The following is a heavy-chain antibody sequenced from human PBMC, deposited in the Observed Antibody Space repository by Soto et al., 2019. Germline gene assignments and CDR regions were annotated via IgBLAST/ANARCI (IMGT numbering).Heavy chain of an antibody. J-gene: IGHJ4*02. CDR3: ARSYGGNSGTFDF. V-gene: IGHV4-34*01. CDR2: INHSGST. D-gene: IGHD4-17*01. CDR1: GRSFSGYY. Sequence: QVQLQQWGAGLLRPSEALSLTCAVYGRSFSGYYWSWIRQPPGKGLEWIGEINHSGSTTYNPSLKSRVTISVDTSNNHFSLKLSSVTAADTDVYYCARSYGGNSGTFDFWGQGTLVTVSS.